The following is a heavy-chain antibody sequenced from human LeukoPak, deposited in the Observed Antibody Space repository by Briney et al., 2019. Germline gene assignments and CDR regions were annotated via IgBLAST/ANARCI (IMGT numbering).Heavy chain of an antibody. J-gene: IGHJ4*02. V-gene: IGHV3-23*01. CDR1: GFTFSSYS. CDR3: AKHGYYYDSSGYYSFPYYFDY. D-gene: IGHD3-22*01. Sequence: GGSLRLSCAASGFTFSSYSMNWVRQAPGKGLEWVSAISGSGGSTYYADSVKGRFTISRDNSKNTLHLQMNSLRAEDTAVYYCAKHGYYYDSSGYYSFPYYFDYWGQGTLVTVSS. CDR2: ISGSGGST.